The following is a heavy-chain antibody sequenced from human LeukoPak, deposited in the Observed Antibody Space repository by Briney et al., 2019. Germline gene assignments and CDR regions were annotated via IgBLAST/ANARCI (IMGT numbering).Heavy chain of an antibody. CDR3: ARDWVAGVPFDAFDI. Sequence: QSGGSLRLSCAASGFTLSSYWMSWVRQAPGKGLEWVANIKEDGSEKYYVDSVKGRFTISRDNARNSVYLHMNSLTAEDTALYYCARDWVAGVPFDAFDIWGQGTMVSVSS. V-gene: IGHV3-7*03. CDR1: GFTLSSYW. CDR2: IKEDGSEK. J-gene: IGHJ3*02. D-gene: IGHD3-10*01.